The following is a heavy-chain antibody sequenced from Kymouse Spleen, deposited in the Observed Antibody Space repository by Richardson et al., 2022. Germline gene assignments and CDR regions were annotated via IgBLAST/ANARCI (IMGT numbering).Heavy chain of an antibody. V-gene: IGHV3-21*03. CDR2: ISSSSSYI. CDR1: GFTFSSYS. J-gene: IGHJ6*02. D-gene: IGHD3-3*01. Sequence: EVQLVESGGGLVKPGGSLRLSCAASGFTFSSYSMNWVRQAPGKGLEWVSSISSSSSYIYYADSVKGRFTISRDNAKNSLYLQMNSLRAEDTAVYYCAREDYDFWSGHYYYYYGMDVWGQGTTVTVSS. CDR3: AREDYDFWSGHYYYYYGMDV.